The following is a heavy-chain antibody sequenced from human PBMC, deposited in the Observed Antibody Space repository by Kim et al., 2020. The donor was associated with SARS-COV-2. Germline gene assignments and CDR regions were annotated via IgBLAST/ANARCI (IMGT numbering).Heavy chain of an antibody. V-gene: IGHV1-3*01. Sequence: KFQGRVTITRDTSASTAYMELSSLRSEDTAVYYCAREGTGCYDCARYFDLWGRGTLVTVSS. D-gene: IGHD5-12*01. J-gene: IGHJ2*01. CDR3: AREGTGCYDCARYFDL.